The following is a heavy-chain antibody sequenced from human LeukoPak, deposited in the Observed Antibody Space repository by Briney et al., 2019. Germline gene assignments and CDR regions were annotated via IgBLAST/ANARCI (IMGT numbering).Heavy chain of an antibody. J-gene: IGHJ4*02. V-gene: IGHV1-2*02. CDR2: INPNSGGT. CDR3: ARGVIEQWPPYFDY. D-gene: IGHD6-19*01. CDR1: GYTFTGYY. Sequence: ASVKVSCKASGYTFTGYYMHWVRQAPGQGLEWMGWINPNSGGTNYAQKFQGRVTMTRDTSISTAYMELSSLRSEDTAVYYCARGVIEQWPPYFDYWGQGTLVTVSS.